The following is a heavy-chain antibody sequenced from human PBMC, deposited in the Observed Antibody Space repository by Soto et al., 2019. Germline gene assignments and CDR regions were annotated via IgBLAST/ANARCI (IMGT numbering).Heavy chain of an antibody. Sequence: GGSWRLSCAASGFPLSIYAMNWVRQSPGNGLEWVSFISHSGTYITYGDSVKGRFSISRDTASNSLYLQMNSLTVEDTAVYYCSRDIHFTILYNWVQENLVTVSS. CDR1: GFPLSIYA. J-gene: IGHJ4*02. CDR2: ISHSGTYI. V-gene: IGHV3-21*01. CDR3: SRDIHFTILYN. D-gene: IGHD2-8*01.